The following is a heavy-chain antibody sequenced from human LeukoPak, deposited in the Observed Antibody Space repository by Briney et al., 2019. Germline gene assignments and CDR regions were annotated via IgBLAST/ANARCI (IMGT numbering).Heavy chain of an antibody. J-gene: IGHJ6*02. V-gene: IGHV3-21*01. CDR3: ASGSNDYGRNALYYYYGMDV. D-gene: IGHD4-23*01. CDR1: GFTFSSYS. Sequence: GGSLRLSCAASGFTFSSYSMNWVRQAPGKGLEWVSSISSSSSYIYYADSVKGRFTISRDNAKNSLYLQMNSLRAEDTAVYYCASGSNDYGRNALYYYYGMDVWGQGTTVTVSS. CDR2: ISSSSSYI.